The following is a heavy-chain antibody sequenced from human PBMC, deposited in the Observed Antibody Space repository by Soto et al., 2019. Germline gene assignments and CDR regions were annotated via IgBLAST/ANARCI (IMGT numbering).Heavy chain of an antibody. CDR3: ARGLLSTVTTSPHYYYYYMDV. Sequence: SETLSLTCAVYGGSFSGYYWSWIRQPPGKGLEWIGEINHSGSTNYNPSLKSRVTISVDTSKNQYSLKLSSVTAADTAVYYCARGLLSTVTTSPHYYYYYMDVWGKGTTVTVSS. CDR2: INHSGST. CDR1: GGSFSGYY. V-gene: IGHV4-34*01. D-gene: IGHD4-4*01. J-gene: IGHJ6*03.